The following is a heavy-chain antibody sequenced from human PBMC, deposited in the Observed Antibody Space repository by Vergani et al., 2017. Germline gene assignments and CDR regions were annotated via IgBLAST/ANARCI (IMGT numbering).Heavy chain of an antibody. CDR1: GGSISSRSYY. V-gene: IGHV4-39*07. Sequence: QVQLQQWGAGLLKPSETLSLTCTVSGGSISSRSYYWGWIRRPPGKGLEWIGSSYYSGSTNYNPSLKSRVTISVDTSKNQFSLKLSSVTAADTAVYYCARAQVSGYSYGPPNDAFDIWGQGTMGTVSS. J-gene: IGHJ3*02. CDR2: SYYSGST. CDR3: ARAQVSGYSYGPPNDAFDI. D-gene: IGHD5-18*01.